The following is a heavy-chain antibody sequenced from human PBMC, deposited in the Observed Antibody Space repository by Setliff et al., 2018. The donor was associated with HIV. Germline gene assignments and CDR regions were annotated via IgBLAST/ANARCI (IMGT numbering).Heavy chain of an antibody. D-gene: IGHD3-10*01. CDR3: AKQMKSMGPYDGFDI. V-gene: IGHV3-23*01. CDR1: GFTFRSYA. J-gene: IGHJ3*02. Sequence: GGSLRLSCAASGFTFRSYAMSWVRQAPGKGLEWVSVMSGSGVSTHYVDSVKGRFTISRDNSKNTLYLQMNTLRAEDTAIYYCAKQMKSMGPYDGFDIWGQGTMVTVS. CDR2: MSGSGVST.